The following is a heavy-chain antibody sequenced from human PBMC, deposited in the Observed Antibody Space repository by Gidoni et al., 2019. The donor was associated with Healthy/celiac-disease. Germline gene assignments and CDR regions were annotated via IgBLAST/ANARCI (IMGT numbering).Heavy chain of an antibody. J-gene: IGHJ4*02. CDR3: ARSDCGGDCYPLD. CDR1: GGTFSSYT. D-gene: IGHD2-21*02. V-gene: IGHV1-69*02. CDR2: IIPILGIA. Sequence: QGQLVQSGAEVKKPGSSVKVSCKASGGTFSSYTISWVRQAPGQGLEWMGRIIPILGIANYAQKFQGRVTITADKSTSTAYMELSSLRSEDTAVYYCARSDCGGDCYPLDWGQGTLVTVSS.